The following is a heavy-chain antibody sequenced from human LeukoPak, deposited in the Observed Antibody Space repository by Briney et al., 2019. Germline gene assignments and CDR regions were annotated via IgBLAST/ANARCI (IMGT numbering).Heavy chain of an antibody. V-gene: IGHV4-59*01. D-gene: IGHD2-21*02. CDR2: IYYSGST. CDR3: ARDRIVVVTDWMHYYYGMDV. CDR1: GGSFSGYY. Sequence: SETLSLTCAVYGGSFSGYYWSWIRQPPGKGLEWIGYIYYSGSTNYNPSLKSRVTISVDTSKNQFSLKLSSVTAADTAVYYCARDRIVVVTDWMHYYYGMDVWGQGTTVTVSS. J-gene: IGHJ6*02.